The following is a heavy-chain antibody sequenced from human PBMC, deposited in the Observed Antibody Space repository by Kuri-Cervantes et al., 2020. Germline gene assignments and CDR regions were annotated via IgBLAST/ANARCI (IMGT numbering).Heavy chain of an antibody. CDR1: GFTFDDYA. CDR2: ISWNSGSI. J-gene: IGHJ4*02. Sequence: GGSLRLSCAASGFTFDDYAMHWVRQAPGKGLEWVSGISWNSGSIGYADSVKGRFTISRDNAKNSLYLQMNSLRAEDTAVYYCVSGQSPDYWGRGTLVTVSS. V-gene: IGHV3-9*01. CDR3: VSGQSPDY. D-gene: IGHD1-26*01.